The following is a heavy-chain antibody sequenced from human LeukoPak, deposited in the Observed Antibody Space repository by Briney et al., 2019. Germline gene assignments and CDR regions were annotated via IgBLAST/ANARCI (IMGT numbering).Heavy chain of an antibody. CDR1: GGSISSSSYY. J-gene: IGHJ5*02. V-gene: IGHV4-39*01. Sequence: SETLSLTCTVFGGSISSSSYYWGWIRQPPGKGLEWIGTTSYSGSTYYNPSLKSRVIISVDTSKNQFSLKVSSVTAADTAVYYCARLSRVAGRLNGIDPWGQGILVTVSS. CDR3: ARLSRVAGRLNGIDP. D-gene: IGHD6-19*01. CDR2: TSYSGST.